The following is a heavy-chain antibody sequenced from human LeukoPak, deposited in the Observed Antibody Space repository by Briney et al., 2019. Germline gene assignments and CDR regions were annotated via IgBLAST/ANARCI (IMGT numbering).Heavy chain of an antibody. CDR2: IYYSGST. CDR1: GGSISSYY. V-gene: IGHV4-59*08. D-gene: IGHD6-6*01. CDR3: ARRRDSSSSTTPPTFDY. J-gene: IGHJ4*02. Sequence: ASETLSLTCTVSGGSISSYYWSWIRQPPGKGLEWIGYIYYSGSTNYNPSLKSRVTISVDTSKNQFSLKLSSVTAADTAVYYCARRRDSSSSTTPPTFDYWGQGTLVTVSS.